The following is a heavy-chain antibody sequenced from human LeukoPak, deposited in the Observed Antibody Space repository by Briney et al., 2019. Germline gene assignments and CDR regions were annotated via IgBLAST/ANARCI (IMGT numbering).Heavy chain of an antibody. V-gene: IGHV3-30*03. CDR3: SPLSGVRGVMPSGMGV. CDR2: ISYDGSNK. D-gene: IGHD3-10*01. CDR1: GFTFSRYG. J-gene: IGHJ6*02. Sequence: GGSLRLSCAASGFTFSRYGMHWVRQAPGKGLEWVAVISYDGSNKYYADSVKGRFTISRDNSKNTLYVQMNSLGAEDTAVYYCSPLSGVRGVMPSGMGVWGQGTTVTVSS.